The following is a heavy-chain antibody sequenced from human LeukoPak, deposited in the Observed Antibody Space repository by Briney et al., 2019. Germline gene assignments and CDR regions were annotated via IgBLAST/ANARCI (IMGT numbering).Heavy chain of an antibody. CDR1: GGSINSSSYF. CDR3: ARSCSSTSCPVDY. Sequence: PSETLSLACTVSGGSINSSSYFWVWIRQPPGKGLEWIGSIYYGGSTYYNPSLMSRVTISVDTSKNQFSLEMISMTAADTAVYYCARSCSSTSCPVDYWGQGTLVTVSS. V-gene: IGHV4-39*01. D-gene: IGHD2-2*01. CDR2: IYYGGST. J-gene: IGHJ4*02.